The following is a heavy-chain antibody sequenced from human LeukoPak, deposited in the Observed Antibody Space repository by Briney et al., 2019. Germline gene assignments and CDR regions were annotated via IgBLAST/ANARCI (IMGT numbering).Heavy chain of an antibody. CDR3: ARVGVTTDTGYYYGMDV. J-gene: IGHJ6*02. CDR2: INPSGGST. CDR1: GYTFTSYY. Sequence: ASVKVSCKASGYTFTSYYMHWVRQASGQGLEWMGIINPSGGSTSYAQKFQGRVTMTRDTSTSTVYMELSSLRSEDTAVYYCARVGVTTDTGYYYGMDVWGQGTTVTVSS. D-gene: IGHD4-17*01. V-gene: IGHV1-46*01.